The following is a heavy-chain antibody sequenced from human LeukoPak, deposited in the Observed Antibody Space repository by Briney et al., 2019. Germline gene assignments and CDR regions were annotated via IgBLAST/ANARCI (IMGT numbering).Heavy chain of an antibody. V-gene: IGHV4-34*01. CDR1: GGSFSGYY. J-gene: IGHJ5*02. CDR2: INHSGST. D-gene: IGHD6-13*01. Sequence: PSETLSLTCAVYGGSFSGYYWSWIRQPPGKGLEWIGEINHSGSTNYNPSLKSRVTISVDTSRNQFSLKLSSVTAADTAVYYCARGRLGSSWYIPWWIDPWGQGTLVTVSS. CDR3: ARGRLGSSWYIPWWIDP.